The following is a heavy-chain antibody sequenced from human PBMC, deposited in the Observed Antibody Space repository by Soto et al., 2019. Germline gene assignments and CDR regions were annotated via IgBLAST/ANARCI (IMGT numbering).Heavy chain of an antibody. CDR1: GGSISPYY. J-gene: IGHJ4*02. Sequence: PSETLSLTCTVSGGSISPYYWSWIRQPPGKGLEWIGYIYYSGNTNYNPSLKNRISISVDTSKNQFSLMLSSVIAADMAVYYCASRRGGTYSGEFLGFDYWGQGALVTVSS. CDR3: ASRRGGTYSGEFLGFDY. D-gene: IGHD3-16*01. CDR2: IYYSGNT. V-gene: IGHV4-59*01.